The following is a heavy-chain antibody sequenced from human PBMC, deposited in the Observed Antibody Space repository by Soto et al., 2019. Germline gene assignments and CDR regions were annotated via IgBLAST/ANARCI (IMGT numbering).Heavy chain of an antibody. CDR1: GYSFTSYW. CDR3: ARRADLWFGESPTEPREYNWFDP. D-gene: IGHD3-10*01. V-gene: IGHV5-51*01. CDR2: IYPGDSDT. Sequence: GESLKISCKGSGYSFTSYWIGWVRQMPGKGLEWMGIIYPGDSDTRYSPSFQGQVTISADKSISTAYLQGSSLKASDTAMYYCARRADLWFGESPTEPREYNWFDPWGQGTLVTVSS. J-gene: IGHJ5*02.